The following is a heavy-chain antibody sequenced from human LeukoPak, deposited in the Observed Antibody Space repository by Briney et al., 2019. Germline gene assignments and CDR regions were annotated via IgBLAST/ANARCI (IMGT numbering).Heavy chain of an antibody. J-gene: IGHJ5*02. CDR3: ARDNSIHERGWWFDP. Sequence: GASVKVSCKASGHSFTGYYMHWVRQAPGKGLEWMGLINPRGTSTIYAEKFQGRIIMTRDMSTTTDYMELSSLKSDDTAVYYCARDNSIHERGWWFDPWGQGTLVTVSS. CDR1: GHSFTGYY. CDR2: INPRGTST. D-gene: IGHD4-23*01. V-gene: IGHV1-46*01.